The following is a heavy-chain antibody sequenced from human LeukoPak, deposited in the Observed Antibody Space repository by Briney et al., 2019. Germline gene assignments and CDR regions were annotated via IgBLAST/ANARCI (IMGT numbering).Heavy chain of an antibody. J-gene: IGHJ3*02. CDR3: ADSSGYYHDAFDI. CDR2: IYSGGST. Sequence: PGGSLRLSCAASGFTFSSYTMNWVRQAPGKGLEWVSVIYSGGSTYYADSVKGRFTISRDNSKNTLYLQMNSLRAEDTAVYYCADSSGYYHDAFDIWGQGTMVTVS. CDR1: GFTFSSYT. D-gene: IGHD3-22*01. V-gene: IGHV3-53*01.